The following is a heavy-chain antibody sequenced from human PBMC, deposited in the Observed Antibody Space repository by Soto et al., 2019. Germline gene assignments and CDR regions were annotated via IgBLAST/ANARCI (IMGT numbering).Heavy chain of an antibody. J-gene: IGHJ6*03. CDR3: ARAAGYWNYAGDYYYYMDV. Sequence: ASVKVSCKASGYTFTSYDINWVRQATGQGLEWMGWMNPNSGNTGYAQKFQGRVTMTRNTSISTAYMELSSLRSEDTAVYYCARAAGYWNYAGDYYYYMDVWGKGTTVTVSS. CDR1: GYTFTSYD. V-gene: IGHV1-8*01. D-gene: IGHD1-7*01. CDR2: MNPNSGNT.